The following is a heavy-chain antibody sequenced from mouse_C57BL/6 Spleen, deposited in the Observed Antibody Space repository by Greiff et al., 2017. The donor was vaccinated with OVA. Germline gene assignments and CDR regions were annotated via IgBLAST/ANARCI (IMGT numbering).Heavy chain of an antibody. V-gene: IGHV1-15*01. CDR2: IDPETGGT. CDR3: TGGGNPAWFAY. CDR1: GYTFTDYE. Sequence: VQLQQSGAELVRPGASVTLSCKASGYTFTDYEMHWVKQTPVHGLEWIGAIDPETGGTAYTQKFKGKAILTADKSSSTAYMELRSLTSEDSAVYYCTGGGNPAWFAYWGQGTLVTVSA. D-gene: IGHD1-1*02. J-gene: IGHJ3*01.